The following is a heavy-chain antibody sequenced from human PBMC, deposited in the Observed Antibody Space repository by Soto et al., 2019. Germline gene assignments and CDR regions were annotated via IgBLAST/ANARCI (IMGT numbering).Heavy chain of an antibody. CDR2: IYNNGRT. CDR1: GGSISSSS. D-gene: IGHD2-2*01. CDR3: ARARFCTSTSCYHYFDF. J-gene: IGHJ4*02. Sequence: SETLSLTCTVSGGSISSSSWSGIRQPPGRGLEWIGYIYNNGRTDYNPSLKSRVTISVDTSKNHFSLKLSSVTPADTAVYYCARARFCTSTSCYHYFDFWGQGTLVTVSS. V-gene: IGHV4-59*01.